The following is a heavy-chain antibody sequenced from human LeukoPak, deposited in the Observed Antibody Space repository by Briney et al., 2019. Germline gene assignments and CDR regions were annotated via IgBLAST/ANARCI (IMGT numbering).Heavy chain of an antibody. Sequence: SVKVSCKASGGTFSSYAISWVRQAPGQGLEWMGGIIPIFGTANYAQKSQGRVTITADESTSTAYMELSSLRSEDTAVYYCASVGATVPGAFDIWGQGTMVTVSS. CDR3: ASVGATVPGAFDI. D-gene: IGHD1-26*01. CDR2: IIPIFGTA. CDR1: GGTFSSYA. J-gene: IGHJ3*02. V-gene: IGHV1-69*13.